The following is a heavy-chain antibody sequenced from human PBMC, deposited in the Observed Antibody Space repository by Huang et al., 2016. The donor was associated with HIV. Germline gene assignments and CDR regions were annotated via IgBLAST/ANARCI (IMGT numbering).Heavy chain of an antibody. CDR3: SRDLDQLWSRAFDM. CDR2: IRSKAYGGTT. Sequence: EIQLGESGGGLVQPGRSLRLSCTASGLSFGDYAMSWFRQAPGKGLEWVGFIRSKAYGGTTDYAASVKGRFTISRDDSKNIAYLQMKSLKIDDTATYYCSRDLDQLWSRAFDMWGQGTMVTVSS. CDR1: GLSFGDYA. J-gene: IGHJ3*02. D-gene: IGHD3-10*01. V-gene: IGHV3-49*03.